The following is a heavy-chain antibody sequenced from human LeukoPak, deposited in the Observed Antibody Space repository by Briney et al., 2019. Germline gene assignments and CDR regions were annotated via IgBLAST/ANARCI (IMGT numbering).Heavy chain of an antibody. Sequence: ASVEVSCKASEYTFTGYYMHWMRQAPGQGLEWMGWINPNSGDTNYAQKFQGRVTMTRDTSISTAYMELSRLRSDDMAVYSCARETIAVAGAFDYWGQGTLVTVSS. D-gene: IGHD6-19*01. CDR3: ARETIAVAGAFDY. V-gene: IGHV1-2*02. J-gene: IGHJ4*02. CDR2: INPNSGDT. CDR1: EYTFTGYY.